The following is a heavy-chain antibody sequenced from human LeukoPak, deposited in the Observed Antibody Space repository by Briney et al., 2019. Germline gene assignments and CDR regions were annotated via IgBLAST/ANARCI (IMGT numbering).Heavy chain of an antibody. D-gene: IGHD4-17*01. J-gene: IGHJ4*02. CDR2: ISAYNGIT. CDR1: GYTFTSYG. V-gene: IGHV1-18*01. Sequence: GASVKVSCKASGYTFTSYGISWVRQAPGQGLEWMGWISAYNGITNYAQKLQGRVTMTTDTSTSTAYMELRSLRSDDTAVYYCARDHPYGDYGPCDYWGQGTLVTVSS. CDR3: ARDHPYGDYGPCDY.